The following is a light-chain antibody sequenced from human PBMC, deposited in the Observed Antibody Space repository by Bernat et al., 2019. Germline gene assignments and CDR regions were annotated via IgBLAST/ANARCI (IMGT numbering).Light chain of an antibody. CDR3: QQSSSTPRT. J-gene: IGKJ1*01. CDR1: QSIDSY. Sequence: DIQMTQSPSSLSASVGDRVTITCRASQSIDSYLHWYQQKSGKAPKLLIYAASSLQSGVPSRFSGSGSGTDFTLTISSLQPDDSATYYCQQSSSTPRTFGQGTKLEIK. V-gene: IGKV1-39*01. CDR2: AAS.